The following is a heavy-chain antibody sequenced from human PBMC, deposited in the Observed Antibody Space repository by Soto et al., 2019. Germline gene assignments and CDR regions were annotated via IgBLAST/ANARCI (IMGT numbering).Heavy chain of an antibody. CDR3: ARDSGIAVAGSLDY. D-gene: IGHD6-19*01. J-gene: IGHJ4*02. CDR2: ISGSGGST. V-gene: IGHV3-23*01. Sequence: PGGSLRLSCAASGFTFSSYAMSWVRQAPGKGLEWVSAISGSGGSTYYADSVKGRFTISRDNSKNTLYLQMNSLRAEDTAVYYCARDSGIAVAGSLDYWGQGTLVTVSS. CDR1: GFTFSSYA.